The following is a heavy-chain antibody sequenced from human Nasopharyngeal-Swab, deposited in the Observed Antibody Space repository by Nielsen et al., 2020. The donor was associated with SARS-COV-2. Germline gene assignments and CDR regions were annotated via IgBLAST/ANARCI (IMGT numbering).Heavy chain of an antibody. CDR1: GFTFSDYY. CDR2: ISSSGSTI. CDR3: ARELDGWTVTYAGGSAFDI. V-gene: IGHV3-11*01. J-gene: IGHJ3*02. D-gene: IGHD4-17*01. Sequence: GESLKISCAASGFTFSDYYMSWIRQAPGKGLEWVSYISSSGSTIYYADSMKGRFTISRDNAKNSLYLQMNSLRAEDTAVYYCARELDGWTVTYAGGSAFDIWGQGTMVTVSS.